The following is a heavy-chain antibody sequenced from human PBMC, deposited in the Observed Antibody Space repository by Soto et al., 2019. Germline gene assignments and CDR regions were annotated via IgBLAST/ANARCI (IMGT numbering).Heavy chain of an antibody. CDR3: TRTAPWPIFDY. CDR2: IYWDDDK. J-gene: IGHJ4*02. CDR1: GFSLTTSGVG. Sequence: QITLKESGPTLVKPTQTLTLTCTFSGFSLTTSGVGVGWIRQPPGKTLEWLALIYWDDDKRYSPSLRSRLTITKYTTKNHLVLTMTNLHPVYTATYYSTRTAPWPIFDYWGQGTLVTVSS. V-gene: IGHV2-5*02.